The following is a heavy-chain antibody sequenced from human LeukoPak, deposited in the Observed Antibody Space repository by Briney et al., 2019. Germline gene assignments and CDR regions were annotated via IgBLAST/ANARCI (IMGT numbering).Heavy chain of an antibody. CDR1: GGSVSTAIYY. Sequence: SETLSLTCAVSGGSVSTAIYYWSWIRQPPGKGLEWIGYIYYSGTTNYNPSLRSRVAISLDTSKNQFSLKLSSVTAADTAVYYCARGEPAFSSGWYTYYFDYWGQGTLVTVSS. D-gene: IGHD6-19*01. V-gene: IGHV4-61*01. CDR3: ARGEPAFSSGWYTYYFDY. CDR2: IYYSGTT. J-gene: IGHJ4*02.